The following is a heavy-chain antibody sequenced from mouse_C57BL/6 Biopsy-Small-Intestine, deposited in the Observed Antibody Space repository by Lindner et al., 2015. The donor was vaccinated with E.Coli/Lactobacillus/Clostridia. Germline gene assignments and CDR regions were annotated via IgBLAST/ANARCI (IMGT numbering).Heavy chain of an antibody. CDR1: GYAFSTYW. Sequence: VQLQESGAELVKPGASVKISCKASGYAFSTYWMNWVKQRPGKGLEWIGQIYPGDGDTNYNGKFKGKATLTADKSSSTAYMQLSSLTSGDSAVYFCATYSNYVSYFDYWGQGTTLTVSS. CDR3: ATYSNYVSYFDY. CDR2: IYPGDGDT. J-gene: IGHJ2*01. V-gene: IGHV1-80*01. D-gene: IGHD2-5*01.